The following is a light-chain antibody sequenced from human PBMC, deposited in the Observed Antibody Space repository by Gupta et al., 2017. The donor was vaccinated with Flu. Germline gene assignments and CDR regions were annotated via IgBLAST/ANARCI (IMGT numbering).Light chain of an antibody. CDR3: QQYNTYPNT. V-gene: IGKV1-5*03. CDR2: KAF. J-gene: IGKJ5*01. CDR1: PSISVW. Sequence: DIQLTQSPSPLSSSVGDRVTITCLASPSISVWLALYQQKRGKAPIRVLYKAFSVESAAPPRTSGSGSSTEFTLTISSMLPDDFVTYDCQQYNTYPNTCGQGTRLENK.